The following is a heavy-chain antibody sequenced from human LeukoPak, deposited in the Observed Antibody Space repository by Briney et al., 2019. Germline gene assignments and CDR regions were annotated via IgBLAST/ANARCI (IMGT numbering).Heavy chain of an antibody. J-gene: IGHJ4*02. CDR1: GYTLTELS. CDR3: ATGNKIISVTGNFPFFAGEY. V-gene: IGHV1-24*01. D-gene: IGHD6-19*01. CDR2: FDPEDGET. Sequence: ASVKVSCKVFGYTLTELSMHWVRQAPGKGLEWMGGFDPEDGETIYAQKFQGRVTMTEDTSTDTAYMEMSSLRYEDTAVYYCATGNKIISVTGNFPFFAGEYWGQGTLVTVSS.